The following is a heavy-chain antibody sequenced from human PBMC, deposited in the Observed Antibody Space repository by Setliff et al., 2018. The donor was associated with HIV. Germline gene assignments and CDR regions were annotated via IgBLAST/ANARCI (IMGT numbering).Heavy chain of an antibody. Sequence: ASVKVSCKASGYTFTSYGISWVRQAPGKGLEGMGWISAYNGNTNYAQKLQGXVTXTTDTSTSTAYMELRSLRSDDTAVYYCARMIVLSASSPPNAXVIWGQGT. CDR1: GYTFTSYG. CDR3: ARMIVLSASSPPNAXVI. J-gene: IGHJ3*02. V-gene: IGHV1-18*01. D-gene: IGHD3-22*01. CDR2: ISAYNGNT.